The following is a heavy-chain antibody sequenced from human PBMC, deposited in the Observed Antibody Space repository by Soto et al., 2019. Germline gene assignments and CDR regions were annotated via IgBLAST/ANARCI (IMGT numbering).Heavy chain of an antibody. CDR1: GGSISSYY. CDR3: ARDGRYGSGWLVTDY. Sequence: PAETLSLTCTVSGGSISSYYWSWIRQPPGKGLEWIGYIYYSGSTNYNPSLKSRVTISVDTSKNQFSLKLSSVTAADTAVYYCARDGRYGSGWLVTDYWGQGTLVTVS. J-gene: IGHJ4*02. V-gene: IGHV4-59*01. D-gene: IGHD6-19*01. CDR2: IYYSGST.